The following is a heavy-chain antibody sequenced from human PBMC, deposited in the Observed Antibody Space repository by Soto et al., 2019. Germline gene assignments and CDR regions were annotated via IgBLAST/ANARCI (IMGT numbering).Heavy chain of an antibody. Sequence: ASVKVSCKASGYTFTSYYMHWVRQAPGQGLEWMGIINPSGGSTSYAQKFQGRVTMTRDTSTSTVYMELSSLRSEDTAVYYCARERTPTMPWGSGSYAHTYDYYGMDVWGQGTTVTVSS. CDR2: INPSGGST. CDR3: ARERTPTMPWGSGSYAHTYDYYGMDV. D-gene: IGHD3-10*01. V-gene: IGHV1-46*03. J-gene: IGHJ6*02. CDR1: GYTFTSYY.